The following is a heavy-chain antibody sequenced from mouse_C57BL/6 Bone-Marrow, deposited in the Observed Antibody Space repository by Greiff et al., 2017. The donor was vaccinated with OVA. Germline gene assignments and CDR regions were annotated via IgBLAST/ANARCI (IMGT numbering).Heavy chain of an antibody. V-gene: IGHV1-61*01. CDR2: IYPSDSET. CDR3: ARSSYYRGYFDY. J-gene: IGHJ2*01. CDR1: GYTFTSYW. D-gene: IGHD2-14*01. Sequence: VQLQQPGAELVRPGSSVKLSCKASGYTFTSYWMDWVKQRPGQGLEWIGNIYPSDSETHYNQKFKDKATLTVDKSSSTAYMQLSSLTSEDSAVXYCARSSYYRGYFDYWGQGTTLTVSS.